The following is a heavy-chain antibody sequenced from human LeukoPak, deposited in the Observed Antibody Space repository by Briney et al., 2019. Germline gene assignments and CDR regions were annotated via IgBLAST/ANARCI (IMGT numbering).Heavy chain of an antibody. V-gene: IGHV1-69*05. CDR2: IIPIFGTA. CDR3: AREEVQGYYYDSSGYSVNAFDI. CDR1: GGTFSSYA. J-gene: IGHJ3*02. D-gene: IGHD3-22*01. Sequence: GASVKVSCKASGGTFSSYAISWLRQAPGQGLEWMGGIIPIFGTANYAQKFQGRVTITTDESTSTAYMELSSLRSEDTAVYYCAREEVQGYYYDSSGYSVNAFDIWGQGTTVTVSS.